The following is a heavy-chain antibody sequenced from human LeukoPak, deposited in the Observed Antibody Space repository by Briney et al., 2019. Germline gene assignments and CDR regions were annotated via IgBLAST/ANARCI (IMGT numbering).Heavy chain of an antibody. J-gene: IGHJ3*02. CDR1: GFTVASNY. V-gene: IGHV3-53*01. CDR3: ARDGILLYFGELYYEAFDI. CDR2: IYSDGNT. D-gene: IGHD3-10*01. Sequence: PGGSLTLACGVVGFTVASNYVNCCRQAPGKGLEWVSVIYSDGNTYYADSVKGRFTISRDNSKNTLYLQMNSLRAEDTAGYYCARDGILLYFGELYYEAFDICGQGTMVTVSS.